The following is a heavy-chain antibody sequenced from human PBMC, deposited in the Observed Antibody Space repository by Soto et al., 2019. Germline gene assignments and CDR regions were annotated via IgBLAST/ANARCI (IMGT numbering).Heavy chain of an antibody. D-gene: IGHD3-10*01. CDR1: GFTFSSYG. CDR3: GQFSNSIADCKKTQYPQMNSMRAEETAVYYFAKNVKRGGIVVVIRTNDAFDI. J-gene: IGHJ3*02. V-gene: IGHV3-30*03. CDR2: ISYDGSNK. Sequence: GGSLRLSCAASGFTFSSYGMHWVRQAPGKGLEWVAVISYDGSNKYYADSVKGRFTISRDNSKNTLYLQMNSLRAENDEDHGNGQFSNSIADCKKTQYPQMNSMRAEETAVYYFAKNVKRGGIVVVIRTNDAFDIWGQGTMVTVSS.